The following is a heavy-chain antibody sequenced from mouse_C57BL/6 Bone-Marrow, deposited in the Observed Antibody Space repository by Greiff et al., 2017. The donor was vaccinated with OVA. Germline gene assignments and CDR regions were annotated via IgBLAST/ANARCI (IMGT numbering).Heavy chain of an antibody. CDR1: GYTFTSYW. CDR2: IDPSDSYT. J-gene: IGHJ3*01. V-gene: IGHV1-59*01. Sequence: VQLQQPGAELVRPGTSVKLSCKASGYTFTSYWMHWVKQRPGQGLEWIGVIDPSDSYTNYNQKFKGKATLTVDTSSSTAYMQLSSLTSEDSAVYYCAREGFLAYGGQGTLVTVSA. CDR3: AREGFLAY.